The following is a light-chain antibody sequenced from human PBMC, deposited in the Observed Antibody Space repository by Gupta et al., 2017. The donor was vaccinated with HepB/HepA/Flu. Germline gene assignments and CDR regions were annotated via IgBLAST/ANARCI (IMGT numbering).Light chain of an antibody. J-gene: IGLJ2*01. CDR2: ENN. CDR3: QTWYSTTVI. Sequence: SYDLTPPPSVSVSPGQTASITCSGDKLGNKYAYWVQQRPGQSPVLVIYENNKRSSGIPERFSGSNSGNTASLTISGTQPVDEADYYCQTWYSTTVIFGGGTKVTVL. CDR1: KLGNKY. V-gene: IGLV3-1*01.